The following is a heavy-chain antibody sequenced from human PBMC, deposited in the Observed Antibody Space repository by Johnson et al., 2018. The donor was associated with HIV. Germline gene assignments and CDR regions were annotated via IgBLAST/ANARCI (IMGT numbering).Heavy chain of an antibody. CDR3: AKVGLYSGYEYDAFDI. CDR1: GFTFSSYG. CDR2: IRYDGSNK. J-gene: IGHJ3*02. Sequence: QVQLVESGGGVVQPGGSLRLSCAASGFTFSSYGMHWVRQAPGKGLEWVAFIRYDGSNKYYADSVKGRFNISRDNSKNTLYLQMNSLRAEDTAVYYCAKVGLYSGYEYDAFDIWGQGTMVTVSS. V-gene: IGHV3-30*02. D-gene: IGHD5-12*01.